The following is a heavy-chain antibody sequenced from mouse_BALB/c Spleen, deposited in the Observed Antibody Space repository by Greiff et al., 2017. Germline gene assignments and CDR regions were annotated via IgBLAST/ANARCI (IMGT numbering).Heavy chain of an antibody. Sequence: EVKLQESGGGLVQPGGSLKLSCAASGFTFSSYTMSWVRQTPEKRLEWVAYISNGGGSTYYPDTVKGRFTISRDNAKNTLYLQMSSLKSEDTAMYYCARFTTATDWYFDVWGAGTTVTVSS. CDR3: ARFTTATDWYFDV. CDR2: ISNGGGST. V-gene: IGHV5-12-2*01. J-gene: IGHJ1*01. D-gene: IGHD1-2*01. CDR1: GFTFSSYT.